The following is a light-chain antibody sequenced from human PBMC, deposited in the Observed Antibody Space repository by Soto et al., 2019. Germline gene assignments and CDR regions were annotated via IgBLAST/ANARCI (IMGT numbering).Light chain of an antibody. CDR1: SSNIGNNY. J-gene: IGLJ1*01. V-gene: IGLV1-51*01. CDR3: GTWDSILSAYV. CDR2: DNN. Sequence: QSVLTQPPSLSAAPGQKVTISCSGSSSNIGNNYVSWYQQLPGTAPNLLIYDNNKRPSGIPDRFSGSKSGTSATLGITGLQTGEEADYYCGTWDSILSAYVFGTGTKVSVL.